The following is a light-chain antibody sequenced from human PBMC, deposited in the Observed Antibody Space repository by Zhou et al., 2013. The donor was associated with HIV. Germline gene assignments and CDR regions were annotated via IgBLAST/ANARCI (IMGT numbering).Light chain of an antibody. CDR1: QSVGSY. CDR3: QQYNDWPYT. J-gene: IGKJ2*01. V-gene: IGKV3D-15*01. CDR2: DAS. Sequence: PGERATLSCRASQSVGSYLAWYQQRPGQPPRLLIYDASYRASGIPARFTASGSGTEFTLIISSLQSEDFAVYYCQQYNDWPYTFGQGTKVEIK.